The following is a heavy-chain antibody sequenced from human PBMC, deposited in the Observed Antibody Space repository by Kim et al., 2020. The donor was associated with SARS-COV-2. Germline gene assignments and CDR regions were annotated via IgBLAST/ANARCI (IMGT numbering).Heavy chain of an antibody. D-gene: IGHD3-10*01. CDR2: INTNTGNP. J-gene: IGHJ4*01. CDR1: GYTFTTYS. V-gene: IGHV7-4-1*02. CDR3: ARDVYASGCYPLKD. Sequence: ASVKVSCKASGYTFTTYSMCWLRQAPGRGLEWMGRINTNTGNPTYAQGFRERFVFSVDTSVSTAYLELTSLKVEDTAVYYCARDVYASGCYPLKDWGQGSLVTVSS.